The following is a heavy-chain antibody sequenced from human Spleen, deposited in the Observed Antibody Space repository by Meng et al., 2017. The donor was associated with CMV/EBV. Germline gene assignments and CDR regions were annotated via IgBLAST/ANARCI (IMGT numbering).Heavy chain of an antibody. Sequence: LSLTCAASGFTFSSYAMSWVRQAPGKGLEWVSAISGSGGSTYYADSVKGRFTISRDNSKNTLYLQMNTLRAEDTAVYYCASGYYYDSSGGYYSYGMDVWGQGTTVTVSS. D-gene: IGHD3-22*01. CDR3: ASGYYYDSSGGYYSYGMDV. CDR2: ISGSGGST. J-gene: IGHJ6*02. V-gene: IGHV3-23*01. CDR1: GFTFSSYA.